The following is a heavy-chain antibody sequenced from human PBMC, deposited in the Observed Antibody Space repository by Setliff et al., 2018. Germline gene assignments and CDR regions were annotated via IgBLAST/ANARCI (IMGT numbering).Heavy chain of an antibody. Sequence: TGGSLRLSCAASGFTFSSYGMHWARQAPGKGLEWVAVIWYDGSNKYYADSVKGRFTISRDNSKNTLYLQMNSLRAEDTAVYYCAKAGSGWYGLGDYWGQGTLVTV. CDR3: AKAGSGWYGLGDY. D-gene: IGHD6-19*01. V-gene: IGHV3-33*06. J-gene: IGHJ4*02. CDR1: GFTFSSYG. CDR2: IWYDGSNK.